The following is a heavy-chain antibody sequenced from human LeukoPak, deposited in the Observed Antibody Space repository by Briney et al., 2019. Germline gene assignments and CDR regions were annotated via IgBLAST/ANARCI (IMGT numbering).Heavy chain of an antibody. V-gene: IGHV1-46*01. CDR3: ARGPFNYDTNGYYWVGNWFDP. CDR1: GYTFTSYY. J-gene: IGHJ5*02. Sequence: ASVKVSCKASGYTFTSYYAHWVRQAPGQGLEWMGIINPSGGSTSYAQKFQGRVTMTRETSTNTVYMELSSLRSEDTAVYYCARGPFNYDTNGYYWVGNWFDPWGQGTLVTVSS. D-gene: IGHD3-22*01. CDR2: INPSGGST.